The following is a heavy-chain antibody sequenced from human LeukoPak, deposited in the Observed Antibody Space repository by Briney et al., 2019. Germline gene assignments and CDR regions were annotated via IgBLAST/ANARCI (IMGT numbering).Heavy chain of an antibody. CDR2: IYSGGST. CDR3: AKPPYYDFWSGFSFDY. D-gene: IGHD3-3*01. V-gene: IGHV3-53*01. CDR1: GFTVSSNY. Sequence: GGSLRLSCAASGFTVSSNYMSWVRQAPGKGLEWVSVIYSGGSTYYADSVKGRFTISRDNSKNTLYLQMNSLRAEDTAVYYCAKPPYYDFWSGFSFDYWGQGTLVTVSS. J-gene: IGHJ4*02.